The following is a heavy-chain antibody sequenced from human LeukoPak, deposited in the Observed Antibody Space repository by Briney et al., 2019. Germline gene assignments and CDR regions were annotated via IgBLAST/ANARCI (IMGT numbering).Heavy chain of an antibody. CDR2: ISSSGSTI. CDR1: GFTFSSYE. V-gene: IGHV3-48*03. D-gene: IGHD3-10*01. CDR3: ARFVTYGSGSYYGDGMDV. J-gene: IGHJ6*02. Sequence: GGSLRLSCAASGFTFSSYEMNWVRQAPGKGLEWVSYISSSGSTIYYADSVKGRFTISRDNAKNSLYLQMNSLRAEDTAVYHCARFVTYGSGSYYGDGMDVWGQGTTVTVSS.